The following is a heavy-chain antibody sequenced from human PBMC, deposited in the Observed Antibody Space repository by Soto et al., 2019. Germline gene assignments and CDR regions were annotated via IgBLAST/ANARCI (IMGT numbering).Heavy chain of an antibody. J-gene: IGHJ6*02. CDR1: GGTINSGDYF. D-gene: IGHD2-15*01. Sequence: PSETLSLTCSVSGGTINSGDYFWSWIRQPPGKGLEWIGSIFYTGSTYYSPTLKSRASMSMDTSKDLFSLTPRSLAAADTAVYYGATLSVSLSGPYGIHVWGQGTTVTVSS. CDR3: ATLSVSLSGPYGIHV. V-gene: IGHV4-30-4*01. CDR2: IFYTGST.